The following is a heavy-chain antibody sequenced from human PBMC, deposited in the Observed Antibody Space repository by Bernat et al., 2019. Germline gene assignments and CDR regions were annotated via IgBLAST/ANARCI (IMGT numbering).Heavy chain of an antibody. CDR2: INTASGNT. J-gene: IGHJ5*02. CDR3: ATDSGGGWFRHH. V-gene: IGHV1-3*04. Sequence: QVHLVQSGAEVKKPGASVKVSCKASGYTLTRSAIHWVRQAPGQGLEWMGWINTASGNTEYSQNFRGRVTITRDTSANTAYMELNSLTSEDTSVYYCATDSGGGWFRHHWGQGTLVTVSS. CDR1: GYTLTRSA. D-gene: IGHD5-12*01.